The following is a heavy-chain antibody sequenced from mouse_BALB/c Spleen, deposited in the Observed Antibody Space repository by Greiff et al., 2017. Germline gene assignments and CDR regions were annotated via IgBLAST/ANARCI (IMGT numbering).Heavy chain of an antibody. D-gene: IGHD2-1*01. V-gene: IGHV1-80*01. J-gene: IGHJ2*01. CDR1: GYAFSSYW. CDR3: ARKRGNPFRDYFDD. CDR2: IYPGDGDT. Sequence: QGQLQQSGAELVRPGSSVKISCKASGYAFSSYWMNWVKQRPGQGLEWIGQIYPGDGDTNYNGKFKGKATLTADKSSSTAYMQLSSLTSEDSAVYFCARKRGNPFRDYFDDWGQGTTLTVSS.